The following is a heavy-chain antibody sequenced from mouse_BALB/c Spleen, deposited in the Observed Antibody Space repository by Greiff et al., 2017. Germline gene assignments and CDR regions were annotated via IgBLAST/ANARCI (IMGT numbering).Heavy chain of an antibody. CDR1: GYTFSSYW. CDR2: ILPGSGST. CDR3: ARTGLLRKGYYAMDY. Sequence: VQLQQSGAELMKPGASVKISCKATGYTFSSYWIEWVKQRPGHGLEWIGEILPGSGSTNYNEKFKGKATFTADTSSNTAYMQLSSLTSEDSAVYYCARTGLLRKGYYAMDYWGQGTSVTVSS. D-gene: IGHD2-1*01. J-gene: IGHJ4*01. V-gene: IGHV1-9*01.